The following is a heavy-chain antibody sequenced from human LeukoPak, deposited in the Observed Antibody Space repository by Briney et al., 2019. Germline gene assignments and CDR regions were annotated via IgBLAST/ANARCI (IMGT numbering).Heavy chain of an antibody. CDR1: GYTFTTYG. CDR2: IIPIFGTA. Sequence: GASVKVSCKASGYTFTTYGISWVRQAPGQGLEWMGGIIPIFGTANYAQKFQGRATITTDESTSTAYMELSSLRSEDTAVYYCARGSSGWYVSFDYWGQGTLVTVSS. J-gene: IGHJ4*02. D-gene: IGHD6-19*01. CDR3: ARGSSGWYVSFDY. V-gene: IGHV1-69*05.